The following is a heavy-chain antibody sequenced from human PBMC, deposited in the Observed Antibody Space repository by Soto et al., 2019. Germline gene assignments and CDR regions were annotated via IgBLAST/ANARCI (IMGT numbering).Heavy chain of an antibody. CDR1: GYTFSSDD. V-gene: IGHV1-8*01. CDR3: ARITIFGVVMDEFDP. J-gene: IGHJ5*02. D-gene: IGHD3-3*02. CDR2: MNPNSGNT. Sequence: ALVKGYCKAAGYTFSSDDGNWVRQATGKGLEWIGWMNPNSGNTGYAQKFQGRVTMTRNTSISTAYMELSSLRSEDTAVYYSARITIFGVVMDEFDPWGQGTLVPVSS.